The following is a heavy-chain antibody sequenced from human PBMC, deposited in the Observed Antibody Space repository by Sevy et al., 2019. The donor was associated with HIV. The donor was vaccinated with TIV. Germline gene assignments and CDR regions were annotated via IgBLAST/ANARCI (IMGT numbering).Heavy chain of an antibody. CDR2: MKQDGSEE. Sequence: GGSLRLSCAASGFIVSSNYMTWVRQAPGKGLEWVATMKQDGSEEDYVDSVKGRFTISRDNAKNSLFLQMNSLSAEDSAVYYCVREGLGGYSYSLDYWGHGTLVTVSS. V-gene: IGHV3-7*01. J-gene: IGHJ4*01. CDR3: VREGLGGYSYSLDY. D-gene: IGHD5-18*01. CDR1: GFIVSSNY.